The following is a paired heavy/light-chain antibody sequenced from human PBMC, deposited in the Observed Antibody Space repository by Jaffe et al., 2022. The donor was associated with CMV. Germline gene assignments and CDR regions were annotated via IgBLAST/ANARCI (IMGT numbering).Heavy chain of an antibody. J-gene: IGHJ4*02. CDR1: GFTFSTYA. Sequence: EVQLLESGGGLEQPGGSLRLSCAASGFTFSTYAMSWVRQAPGKGLEWVSGISGSGVSTYHAESVKGRFTISRDNSKNTLFLQMNSLRAEDTAVYHCAKGGDAYNAVDYWGQGTLVTVSS. CDR2: ISGSGVST. D-gene: IGHD3-10*01. CDR3: AKGGDAYNAVDY. V-gene: IGHV3-23*01.
Light chain of an antibody. CDR3: AIWYSYTWV. CDR2: YRSDSDT. J-gene: IGLJ3*02. CDR1: SGINLNSYM. Sequence: QPVLTQPTSLSASPGASARFTCTLRSGINLNSYMVYWYHQKPGSLPRYLLRYRSDSDTQQGSGVPSRFSGSKDASTNAGLLLISGLQSEDEADYYCAIWYSYTWVFGGGTKLTVL. V-gene: IGLV5-39*01.